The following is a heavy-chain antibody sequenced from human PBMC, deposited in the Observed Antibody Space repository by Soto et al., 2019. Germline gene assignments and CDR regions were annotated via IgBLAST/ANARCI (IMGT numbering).Heavy chain of an antibody. CDR2: INPSGGST. Sequence: GASVKVSCKASGYTFTSYYMHCVRQAPGQGLEWMGIINPSGGSTSYAQKFQGRVTMTRDTSTSTVYMELSSLRSEDTAVYYCARAVVPAAKNNWFEPWGQGTLVTVSS. D-gene: IGHD2-2*01. J-gene: IGHJ5*02. V-gene: IGHV1-46*03. CDR3: ARAVVPAAKNNWFEP. CDR1: GYTFTSYY.